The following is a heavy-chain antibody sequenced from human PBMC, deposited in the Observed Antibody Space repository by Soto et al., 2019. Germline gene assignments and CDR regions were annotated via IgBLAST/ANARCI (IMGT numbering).Heavy chain of an antibody. D-gene: IGHD3-3*01. V-gene: IGHV3-30-3*01. CDR2: ISYDGSNK. CDR1: GFTFSSYA. CDR3: AKEPSTTYYDFWSGYYPQPTYYYMDV. J-gene: IGHJ6*03. Sequence: GGSLRLSCAASGFTFSSYAMHWVRQAPGKGLEWVAVISYDGSNKYYADSVKGRFTISRDNSKNTLYLQMNSLRAEDTAVYYCAKEPSTTYYDFWSGYYPQPTYYYMDVWGKGTTVTVSS.